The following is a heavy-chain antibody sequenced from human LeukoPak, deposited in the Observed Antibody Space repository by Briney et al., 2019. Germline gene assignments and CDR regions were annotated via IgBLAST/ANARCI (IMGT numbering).Heavy chain of an antibody. CDR1: GFTFSSYA. CDR3: APHPAPQYDAFDI. Sequence: PGGSLRLSCAASGFTFSSYAMSWVRQAPGKGLEWVSAISGSGGSTYYADSVKGRFTISRDNSKNTLYLQMNSLRAEDTAVYYCAPHPAPQYDAFDIWGQGTMVTVSS. J-gene: IGHJ3*02. CDR2: ISGSGGST. D-gene: IGHD2-2*01. V-gene: IGHV3-23*01.